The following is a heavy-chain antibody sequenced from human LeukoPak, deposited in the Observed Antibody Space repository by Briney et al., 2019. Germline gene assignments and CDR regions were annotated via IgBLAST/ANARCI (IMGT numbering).Heavy chain of an antibody. CDR1: GYTFSAYG. CDR2: IIPILGIA. V-gene: IGHV1-69*10. D-gene: IGHD2-2*01. Sequence: GASVKVSCKASGYTFSAYGITWVREAPGHGLEWMGWIIPILGIANYAQKFQGRVTITADKSTSTAYMELSSLRSEDTAVYYCAREDIVVVPPEDAFDIWGQGTMVTVSS. J-gene: IGHJ3*02. CDR3: AREDIVVVPPEDAFDI.